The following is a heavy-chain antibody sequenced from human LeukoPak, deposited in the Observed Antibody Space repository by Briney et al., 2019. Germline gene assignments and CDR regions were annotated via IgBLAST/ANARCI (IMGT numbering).Heavy chain of an antibody. CDR2: IYTSGST. CDR3: ARDLKSMVRAGAVRYYYYMDV. CDR1: GGSISSYY. D-gene: IGHD3-10*01. Sequence: SETLSLTCSVSGGSISSYYWSWIRQPAGKGLEWIGRIYTSGSTNYNPSLKSRVTMSVDTSKNQFFLKLSSVTAADTAVYYCARDLKSMVRAGAVRYYYYMDVWGKGTTVTISS. J-gene: IGHJ6*03. V-gene: IGHV4-4*07.